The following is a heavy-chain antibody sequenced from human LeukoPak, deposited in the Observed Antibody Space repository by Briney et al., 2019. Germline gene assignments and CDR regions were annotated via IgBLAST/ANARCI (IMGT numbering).Heavy chain of an antibody. V-gene: IGHV3-74*01. CDR1: GFTFSSYA. Sequence: PGGSLRLSCAASGFTFSSYAMSWVRQAPGKGLEWVSRINTEGTSTNYADSVKGRFTISRDNAKNTLYLQMDSLRADDTSVYYCARAPLMVRGITPPFDHWGQGTLVTVYS. CDR2: INTEGTST. CDR3: ARAPLMVRGITPPFDH. J-gene: IGHJ4*02. D-gene: IGHD3-10*01.